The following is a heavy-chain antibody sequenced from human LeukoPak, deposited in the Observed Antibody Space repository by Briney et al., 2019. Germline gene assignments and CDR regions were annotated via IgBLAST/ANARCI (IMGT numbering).Heavy chain of an antibody. Sequence: GGSLRLSCVASGFTFSSHVMSWVRQAPGKGLEWVSAITGSGDSTYSADSVKGRFTISRDNSKNTLYLQMNSLRAEDTAVYYCARTAAAGYYWGQGTLVTVSS. CDR2: ITGSGDST. D-gene: IGHD6-13*01. J-gene: IGHJ4*02. CDR1: GFTFSSHV. V-gene: IGHV3-23*01. CDR3: ARTAAAGYY.